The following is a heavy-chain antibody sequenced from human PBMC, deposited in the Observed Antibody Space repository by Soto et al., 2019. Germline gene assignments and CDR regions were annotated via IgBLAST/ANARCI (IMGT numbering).Heavy chain of an antibody. J-gene: IGHJ3*02. V-gene: IGHV5-51*01. Sequence: GESLKISCKGSGYSFTSYWIGWVRQMPGKGLEWMGIIYPGESDTRYSPSFQGQVTISADKSISTAYLQWSSLKASDTAMYYCATRDYYDSSGLDAFDIWGQGTMVTVSS. CDR1: GYSFTSYW. CDR2: IYPGESDT. D-gene: IGHD3-22*01. CDR3: ATRDYYDSSGLDAFDI.